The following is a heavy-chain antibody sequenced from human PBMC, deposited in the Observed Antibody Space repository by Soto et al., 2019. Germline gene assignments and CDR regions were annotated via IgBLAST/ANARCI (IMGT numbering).Heavy chain of an antibody. CDR1: GFTFSNYA. CDR2: IRGSATTT. CDR3: AKDILEVPPGIDV. V-gene: IGHV3-23*01. J-gene: IGHJ6*02. D-gene: IGHD2-21*01. Sequence: EVQLLESGGGLVQPGGSLRLSCIASGFTFSNYAMSWVRQAPGKGLEWVSAIRGSATTTYYADSVTGRFTISRDNSKNALYLQMNRLRVEDTAIYYCAKDILEVPPGIDVWGQGTTVTVSS.